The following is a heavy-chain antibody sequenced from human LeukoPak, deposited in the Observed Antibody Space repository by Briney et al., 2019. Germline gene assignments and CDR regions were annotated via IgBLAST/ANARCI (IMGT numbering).Heavy chain of an antibody. V-gene: IGHV4-34*01. J-gene: IGHJ5*02. CDR3: ARGRDFWSGYWPPHNWFDP. CDR1: GGSFSGYY. CDR2: INHSGST. Sequence: SETLSLTCAVYGGSFSGYYWSWIRQPPGKGLEWIGEINHSGSTNYNPSLKSRVTISVDTSKNQFSLKLSSVTAADTAVYYCARGRDFWSGYWPPHNWFDPWGQGTLVTVSS. D-gene: IGHD3-3*01.